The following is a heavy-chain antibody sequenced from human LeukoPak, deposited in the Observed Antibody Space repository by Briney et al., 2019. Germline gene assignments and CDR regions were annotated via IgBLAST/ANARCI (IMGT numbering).Heavy chain of an antibody. V-gene: IGHV3-23*01. J-gene: IGHJ5*02. CDR3: AKDRGYYYDSSGVGRFDP. Sequence: GGSLRLSCAASGFTFSSYAMSWVRQASGKGLEWVSAISGSGGSTYYADSVKGRFTISRDNSKNTLYLQMNSLRAEDTAVYYCAKDRGYYYDSSGVGRFDPWGQGTLVTVSS. CDR2: ISGSGGST. CDR1: GFTFSSYA. D-gene: IGHD3-22*01.